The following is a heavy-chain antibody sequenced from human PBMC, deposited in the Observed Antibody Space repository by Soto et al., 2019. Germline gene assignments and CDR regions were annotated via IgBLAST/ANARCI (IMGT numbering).Heavy chain of an antibody. CDR1: GFTFSNAW. V-gene: IGHV3-15*01. CDR2: IKSKTDGGTT. J-gene: IGHJ4*02. D-gene: IGHD3-16*01. CDR3: TTDYVSGDYFDY. Sequence: EVQLVESGGGLVKPGGSLRLSCAASGFTFSNAWMSWVRQAPGKGLEWVGRIKSKTDGGTTDYAAPVKGRFTISRDDSKNTLHLQMNSLKTEDTAVYYCTTDYVSGDYFDYWGQGTLVTVSS.